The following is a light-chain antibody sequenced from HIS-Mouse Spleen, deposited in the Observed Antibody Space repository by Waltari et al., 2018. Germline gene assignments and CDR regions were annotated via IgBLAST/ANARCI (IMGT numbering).Light chain of an antibody. CDR2: DVS. CDR1: SSDVGGYNY. CDR3: SSYTSSSFNVV. Sequence: QSALTQPASVSGSPGQSITISCTGTSSDVGGYNYVSWYQQHPGKAPKRMIYDVSNRPSGDSNRFSGSKSGNTASLTISGLQAEDEADYYCSSYTSSSFNVVFGGGTKLTVL. V-gene: IGLV2-14*03. J-gene: IGLJ2*01.